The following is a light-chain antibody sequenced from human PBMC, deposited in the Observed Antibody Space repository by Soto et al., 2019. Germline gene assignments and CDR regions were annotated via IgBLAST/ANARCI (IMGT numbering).Light chain of an antibody. CDR1: QDIDNY. V-gene: IGKV1-33*01. Sequence: IQITQSPSSLSASVGYRVTITCQASQDIDNYLNWYQQKPGKAPNLLIYDASNLETGVPSRFSGSGSGTEFTLIISSLQPDDFATYYCQQNSSYWTFGQGTKVDIK. CDR3: QQNSSYWT. J-gene: IGKJ1*01. CDR2: DAS.